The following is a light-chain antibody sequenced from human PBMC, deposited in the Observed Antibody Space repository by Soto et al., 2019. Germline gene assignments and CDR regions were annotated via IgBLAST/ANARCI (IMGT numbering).Light chain of an antibody. V-gene: IGLV9-49*01. CDR2: VGTGGIVA. CDR3: AADHGSGSTWV. J-gene: IGLJ2*01. Sequence: QSVLTQSPSASASLGASVTLTCTLSSGYSNYKVDWYQQRPGKGPQFVMGVGTGGIVASKGDGVPDRFSVLGSGLNRNLAIKNILKEDESDYHCAADHGSGSTWVFGGGTKLTVL. CDR1: SGYSNYK.